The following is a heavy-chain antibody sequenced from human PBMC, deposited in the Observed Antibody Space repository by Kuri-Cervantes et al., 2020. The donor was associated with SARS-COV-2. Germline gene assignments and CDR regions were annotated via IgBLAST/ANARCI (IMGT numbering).Heavy chain of an antibody. CDR3: ATGNYYDSSGYFYYYGMDV. Sequence: GASLRLSCAASGFSFSDHYMDWVRQAPGKGLEWVGRTRNKANSYTTDYAASVKGRFTISRDDSKNSLYLQMNSLKTADTAVYYCATGNYYDSSGYFYYYGMDVWGQGTTVTVSS. J-gene: IGHJ6*02. CDR1: GFSFSDHY. V-gene: IGHV3-72*01. D-gene: IGHD3-22*01. CDR2: TRNKANSYTT.